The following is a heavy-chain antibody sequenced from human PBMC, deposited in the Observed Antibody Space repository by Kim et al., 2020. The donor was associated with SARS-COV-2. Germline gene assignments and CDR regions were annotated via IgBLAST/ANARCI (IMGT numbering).Heavy chain of an antibody. D-gene: IGHD3-9*01. V-gene: IGHV3-15*01. J-gene: IGHJ4*02. CDR3: TTDGPQYYDILTGYEGRGIDY. CDR1: GFTFSNAW. Sequence: GGSLRLSCAASGFTFSNAWMSWVRQAPGKGLEWVGRIKSKTDGGTTDYSAPVKGRFTISRDDSKNTLYLQMNSLKTEDTAVYYCTTDGPQYYDILTGYEGRGIDYWGQGTLVTVSS. CDR2: IKSKTDGGTT.